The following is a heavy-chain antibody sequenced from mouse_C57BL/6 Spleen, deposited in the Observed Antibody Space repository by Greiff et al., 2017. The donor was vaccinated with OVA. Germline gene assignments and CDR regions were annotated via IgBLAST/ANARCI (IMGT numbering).Heavy chain of an antibody. Sequence: QVQLQQSGAELARPGASVKLSCKASGYTFTSYGISWVKQRTGQGLEWIGEIYPRSGNTYYNEKFKGKATLTADKSSSTAYMELRSLTSEDSAVYFCARGGGITTVVAYYYAMDYWGQGTSVTVSS. V-gene: IGHV1-81*01. CDR3: ARGGGITTVVAYYYAMDY. CDR1: GYTFTSYG. D-gene: IGHD1-1*01. CDR2: IYPRSGNT. J-gene: IGHJ4*01.